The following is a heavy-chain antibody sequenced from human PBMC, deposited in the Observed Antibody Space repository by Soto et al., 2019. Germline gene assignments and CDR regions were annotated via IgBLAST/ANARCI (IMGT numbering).Heavy chain of an antibody. V-gene: IGHV1-3*01. CDR3: ASSRRITIFGVVTCFDY. CDR1: GYTFTSYA. CDR2: INAGNGNT. J-gene: IGHJ4*02. Sequence: ASVKVSCKASGYTFTSYAMHWVRQAPGQRLEWMGWINAGNGNTKYSQKFQGRVTITRDTSASTAYMELSSLRSEDTAVYYCASSRRITIFGVVTCFDYWGQGTLVTVSS. D-gene: IGHD3-3*01.